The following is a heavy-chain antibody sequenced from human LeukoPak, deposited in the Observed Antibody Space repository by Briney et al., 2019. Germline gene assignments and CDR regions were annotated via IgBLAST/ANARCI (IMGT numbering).Heavy chain of an antibody. CDR2: IYTSGST. CDR1: GGSISSYY. V-gene: IGHV4-4*07. J-gene: IGHJ3*02. CDR3: AGTYYFDSSGHYFGGNGFDI. D-gene: IGHD3-22*01. Sequence: PSETLSLTCTVSGGSISSYYWSWIRQPAGKGLEWIGRIYTSGSTNYNPSLKSRVTMSVDTSKNQFSLKLSSVTAADTAVYYCAGTYYFDSSGHYFGGNGFDIWGQGTMVTVSS.